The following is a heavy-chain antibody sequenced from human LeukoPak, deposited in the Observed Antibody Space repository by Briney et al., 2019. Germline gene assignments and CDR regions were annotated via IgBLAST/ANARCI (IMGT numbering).Heavy chain of an antibody. CDR3: ATYTIFGGGDY. V-gene: IGHV4-31*03. J-gene: IGHJ4*02. CDR2: IYYSGST. CDR1: GGSISSGGYY. Sequence: SETLSLTCTVSGGSISSGGYYWSWIRQHPGKGLEWIGYIYYSGSTYYNPSLKSRVTISVDTSKNQFSLKLSSVPAADTAVYYCATYTIFGGGDYWGQGTLVTVSS. D-gene: IGHD3-3*01.